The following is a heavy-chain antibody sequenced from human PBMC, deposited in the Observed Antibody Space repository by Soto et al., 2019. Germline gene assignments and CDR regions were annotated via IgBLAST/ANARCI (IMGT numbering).Heavy chain of an antibody. J-gene: IGHJ5*02. V-gene: IGHV3-33*01. Sequence: SLRLSCAASGFTFSSYGMHWVRQAPGKGLEWVAVIWYDGSNKYYADSVKGRFTISRDRSKNQFSLKLSSVTAADTAVYYCARAPFGSYVGILDPWGQGTLVTV. CDR2: IWYDGSNK. CDR1: GFTFSSYG. D-gene: IGHD3-10*01. CDR3: ARAPFGSYVGILDP.